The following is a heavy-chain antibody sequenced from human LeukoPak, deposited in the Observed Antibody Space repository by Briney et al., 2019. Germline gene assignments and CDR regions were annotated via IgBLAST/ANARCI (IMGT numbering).Heavy chain of an antibody. D-gene: IGHD3-10*01. V-gene: IGHV3-74*01. CDR3: ARDKDDVVVRGLYYFDY. CDR2: INSDGSST. Sequence: PGGSLRLSCAASGFTFSSYWMHWVRQAPGKGLVWVSRINSDGSSTSYADSVKGRFTISRDNAKNTLYLQMNSLRAEDTAVYYCARDKDDVVVRGLYYFDYWGQGTLVTVSS. CDR1: GFTFSSYW. J-gene: IGHJ4*02.